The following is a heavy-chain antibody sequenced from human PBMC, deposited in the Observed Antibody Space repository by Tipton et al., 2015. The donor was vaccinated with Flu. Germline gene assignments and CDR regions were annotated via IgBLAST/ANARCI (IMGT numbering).Heavy chain of an antibody. Sequence: TLSLTCTVSGGSVSSTTYYWAWIRQPPGKGLEWIGSLSYSGSTNYNPSLKSRVTISVDTSKNQFSVKLSSVTAAGTAVYYCARDRVDSSGFIDYWGQGTLVTVSS. CDR1: GGSVSSTTYY. CDR2: LSYSGST. J-gene: IGHJ4*02. D-gene: IGHD3-22*01. CDR3: ARDRVDSSGFIDY. V-gene: IGHV4-39*07.